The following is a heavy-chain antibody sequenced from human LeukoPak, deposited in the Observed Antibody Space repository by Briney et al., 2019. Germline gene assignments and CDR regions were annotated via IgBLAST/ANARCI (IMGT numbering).Heavy chain of an antibody. CDR1: GYTFTGYY. CDR2: ISHDGSNK. V-gene: IGHV3-30-3*01. Sequence: SCKASGYTFTGYYMHWVRQAPGKGLEWVAVISHDGSNKYYADSVKGRFTISRDNSKNTLYLQMNSLRAEDTALYYCARDNARVVVAVHFDYWGQGTLVTVSS. CDR3: ARDNARVVVAVHFDY. D-gene: IGHD2-15*01. J-gene: IGHJ4*02.